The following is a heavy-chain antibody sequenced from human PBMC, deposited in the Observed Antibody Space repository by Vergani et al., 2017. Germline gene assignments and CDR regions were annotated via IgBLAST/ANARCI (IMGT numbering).Heavy chain of an antibody. CDR2: ISYDGSNK. D-gene: IGHD3-9*01. J-gene: IGHJ4*02. CDR1: GFTFSSYA. CDR3: ARGSDVLTGYYEGGSYFDY. Sequence: QVQLVESGGGVVQPGRSLRLSCAASGFTFSSYAMHWVRQAPGKGLEWVAVISYDGSNKYYADSVKGRFTISRDNSKNTLYLQMNSLRAEDTAVYYCARGSDVLTGYYEGGSYFDYWGQGTLVTVSS. V-gene: IGHV3-30-3*01.